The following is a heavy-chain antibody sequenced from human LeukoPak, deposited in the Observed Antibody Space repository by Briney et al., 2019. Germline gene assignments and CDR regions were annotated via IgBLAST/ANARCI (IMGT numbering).Heavy chain of an antibody. J-gene: IGHJ4*02. V-gene: IGHV3-74*01. Sequence: GGSLRLSCAASGFTFSSYWMHWVRQAPGKGLVWVSRIKTDGSNYYADSVKGRFTISRDNAKNTLYLQMNSLRAEDTAVYYCAKGYGSGSYFPDYWGQGTLVTVSS. CDR3: AKGYGSGSYFPDY. D-gene: IGHD3-10*01. CDR2: IKTDGSN. CDR1: GFTFSSYW.